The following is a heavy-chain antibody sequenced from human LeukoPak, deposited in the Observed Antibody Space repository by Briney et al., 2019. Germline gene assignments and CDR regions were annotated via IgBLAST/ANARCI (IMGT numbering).Heavy chain of an antibody. V-gene: IGHV3-23*01. CDR2: ICCSGGNT. Sequence: PGGSLRLSCAASGFTFRSYAMSWVRQGPGEGLEWVSSICCSGGNTYYADSVKGRFTISRDKAKHTLFLQMNSLRAEDTAVYYCAKSIVVATGDAFDIWGQGTMVTVSS. CDR1: GFTFRSYA. CDR3: AKSIVVATGDAFDI. J-gene: IGHJ3*02. D-gene: IGHD1-26*01.